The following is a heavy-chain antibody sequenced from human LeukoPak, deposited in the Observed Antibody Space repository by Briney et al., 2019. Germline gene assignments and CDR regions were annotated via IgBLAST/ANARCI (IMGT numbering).Heavy chain of an antibody. D-gene: IGHD5-18*01. CDR2: INHSGST. J-gene: IGHJ4*02. CDR1: GVSFSGYY. Sequence: SETLSLTCAVYGVSFSGYYWSWIRQPPGKGLEWIGEINHSGSTNYNPSLKSRVTISVDTSKNQFSLKLSSVTAADTAVYYCARSGYSYGLIDYWGQGTLVTVSS. CDR3: ARSGYSYGLIDY. V-gene: IGHV4-34*01.